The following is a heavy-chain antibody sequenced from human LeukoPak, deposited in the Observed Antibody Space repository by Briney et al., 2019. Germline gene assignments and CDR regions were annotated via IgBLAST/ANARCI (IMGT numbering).Heavy chain of an antibody. CDR1: GYTFTNYA. CDR2: INAGYGNT. D-gene: IGHD6-13*01. CDR3: ARAYSSSWPGPFFDY. J-gene: IGHJ4*02. V-gene: IGHV1-3*03. Sequence: ASVKVSCKASGYTFTNYAIHWVRQAPGQNFEWMGWINAGYGNTRYSQEFQGGVTITRDTSASTAYMELSSLRSEDMAVYFCARAYSSSWPGPFFDYWGQGTLVTVSS.